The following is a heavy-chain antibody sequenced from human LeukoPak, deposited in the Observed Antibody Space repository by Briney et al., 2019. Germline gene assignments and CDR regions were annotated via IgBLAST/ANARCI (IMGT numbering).Heavy chain of an antibody. CDR2: IYHSGST. CDR3: ARVHSSSWRPIFDY. J-gene: IGHJ4*02. Sequence: SETLSLTCTVSGYSISSGYYWGWIRQPPGKGLEWIGSIYHSGSTYYNPSLKSRVTISVDTSKNQFSLKLSSVTAADTAVYYCARVHSSSWRPIFDYWGQGTLVTVSS. V-gene: IGHV4-38-2*02. CDR1: GYSISSGYY. D-gene: IGHD6-13*01.